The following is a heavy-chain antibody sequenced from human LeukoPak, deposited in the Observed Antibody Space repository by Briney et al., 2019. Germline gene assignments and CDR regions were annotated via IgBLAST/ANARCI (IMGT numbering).Heavy chain of an antibody. CDR2: IYYSGST. CDR3: LSYYDILTGYFQ. D-gene: IGHD3-9*01. Sequence: SETLSLTCTVSGGSISSSSYYCGWIRQPPGKGLEWIGSIYYSGSTYYNPSLKSRVTISVDTSKNQFSLKLSSVTAADTAVYYCLSYYDILTGYFQWGQGTLVTVSS. J-gene: IGHJ4*02. V-gene: IGHV4-39*01. CDR1: GGSISSSSYY.